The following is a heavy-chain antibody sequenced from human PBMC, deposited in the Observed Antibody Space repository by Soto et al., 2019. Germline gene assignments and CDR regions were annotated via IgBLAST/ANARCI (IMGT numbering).Heavy chain of an antibody. J-gene: IGHJ3*02. D-gene: IGHD6-13*01. CDR3: ARDVYSSSWADAFDI. Sequence: ASVKVSCKASGYTFTSYGISWVRQAPGRGLEWMGWISAYNGNTNYAQKLQGRVTMTTDTSTSTAYMELRSLRSDDTAVYYCARDVYSSSWADAFDIWGQGTMVTVSS. V-gene: IGHV1-18*04. CDR2: ISAYNGNT. CDR1: GYTFTSYG.